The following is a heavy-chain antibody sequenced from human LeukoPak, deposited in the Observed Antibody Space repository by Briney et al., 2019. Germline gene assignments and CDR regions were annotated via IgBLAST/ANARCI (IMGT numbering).Heavy chain of an antibody. V-gene: IGHV4-31*03. J-gene: IGHJ5*02. CDR3: ARCSYNWFDP. CDR1: GGSISSGGYY. CDR2: IYYSGST. Sequence: SETLSLTCTVSGGSISSGGYYWRWIRQHPGKGLEWIGYIYYSGSTYYNPSLKSRVTISVDTSKNQFSLKLSSVTAADTAVYYCARCSYNWFDPWGQGTLVTVSS. D-gene: IGHD3-10*02.